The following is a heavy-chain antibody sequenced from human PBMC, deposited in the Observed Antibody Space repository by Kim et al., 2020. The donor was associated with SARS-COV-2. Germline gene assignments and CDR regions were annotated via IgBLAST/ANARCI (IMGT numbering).Heavy chain of an antibody. CDR2: IYYSGST. CDR3: ARPSILDYYDSSGEYYFDY. V-gene: IGHV4-39*01. Sequence: SETLSLTCTVSGGSISSSSYYWGWIRQPPGKGLEWIGSIYYSGSTYYNPSLKSRVTISVDTSKNQFSLKLSSVTAADTAVYYCARPSILDYYDSSGEYYFDYWGQGTLVTVSS. CDR1: GGSISSSSYY. J-gene: IGHJ4*02. D-gene: IGHD3-22*01.